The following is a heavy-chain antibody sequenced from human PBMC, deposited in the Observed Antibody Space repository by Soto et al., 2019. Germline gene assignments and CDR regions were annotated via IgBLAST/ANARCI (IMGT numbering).Heavy chain of an antibody. Sequence: SVKVSCKAPGGTFSSYALSWVRQATGQGLEWMGGIIPIFGTANYAQKFQGRVTITADESTSTAYMELSSLRSEDTAVYYCARDVGYCSSTSCYRLFDYWGQGTLVTVSS. CDR3: ARDVGYCSSTSCYRLFDY. D-gene: IGHD2-2*01. J-gene: IGHJ4*02. CDR1: GGTFSSYA. CDR2: IIPIFGTA. V-gene: IGHV1-69*13.